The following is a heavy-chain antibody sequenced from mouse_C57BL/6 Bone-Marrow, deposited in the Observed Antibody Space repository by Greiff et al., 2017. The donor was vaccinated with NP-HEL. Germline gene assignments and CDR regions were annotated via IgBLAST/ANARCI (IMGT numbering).Heavy chain of an antibody. CDR3: ARSGSSYWYFDV. V-gene: IGHV7-3*01. D-gene: IGHD1-1*01. CDR1: GFTFTDYY. Sequence: EVKLVESGGGLVQPGGSLSLSCAASGFTFTDYYMSWVRQPPGKALEWLGFIRNKANGYTTEYSASVKGRFTISRDNSQSILYLQMNALRAEYSATYYCARSGSSYWYFDVWGTGTTVTVSS. CDR2: IRNKANGYTT. J-gene: IGHJ1*03.